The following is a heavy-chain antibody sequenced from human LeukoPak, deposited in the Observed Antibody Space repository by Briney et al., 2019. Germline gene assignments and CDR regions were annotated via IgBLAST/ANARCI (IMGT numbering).Heavy chain of an antibody. V-gene: IGHV4-61*01. CDR1: GGSVSSGSYY. Sequence: SETLSLTCTVSGGSVSSGSYYWSWHRQPPGQGLEWIGYVHYSGSTDYNPSLKGRVTISLDTSKNQFSLKLTAVTAADAAVYYCAREGAVLTDYQVFYFDSWGQGTLVTVSS. CDR3: AREGAVLTDYQVFYFDS. D-gene: IGHD3-9*01. CDR2: VHYSGST. J-gene: IGHJ4*02.